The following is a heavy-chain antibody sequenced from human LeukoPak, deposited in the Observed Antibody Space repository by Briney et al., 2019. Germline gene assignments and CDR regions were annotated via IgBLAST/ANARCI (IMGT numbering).Heavy chain of an antibody. Sequence: PGGSLRLSCAASGFTFSCYAMHWVRQAPGKGLEWVAVISYDGSNKYYADSVKGRFTISRDNSKNTLYLQMNSLRAEDTAVYYCARVALYQLLSYYFDYWGQGTLVTVSS. V-gene: IGHV3-30-3*01. D-gene: IGHD2-2*01. CDR3: ARVALYQLLSYYFDY. CDR2: ISYDGSNK. J-gene: IGHJ4*02. CDR1: GFTFSCYA.